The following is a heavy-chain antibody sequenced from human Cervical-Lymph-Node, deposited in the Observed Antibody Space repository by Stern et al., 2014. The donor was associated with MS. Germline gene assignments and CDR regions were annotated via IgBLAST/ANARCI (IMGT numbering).Heavy chain of an antibody. Sequence: MQLVESGGAVVQPGRSLRLSCAASGFTFSSYGMHWVRQAPGTGLEWVTVISYDGTHKFYAASVKGRFTISRDNSKNTLHLQMNSVTPDDTAIYYCARDYEDTSMLFDHWGQGTLVTVSS. D-gene: IGHD2-8*01. CDR3: ARDYEDTSMLFDH. V-gene: IGHV3-30*03. J-gene: IGHJ4*02. CDR1: GFTFSSYG. CDR2: ISYDGTHK.